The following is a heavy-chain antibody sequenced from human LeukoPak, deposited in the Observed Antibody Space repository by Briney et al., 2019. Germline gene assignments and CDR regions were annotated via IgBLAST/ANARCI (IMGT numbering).Heavy chain of an antibody. CDR3: ARDLRNVFDY. V-gene: IGHV3-7*01. CDR2: IKQDGSEK. CDR1: GLTFSRYW. D-gene: IGHD1-1*01. J-gene: IGHJ4*02. Sequence: GGSLRLSCAASGLTFSRYWMSWVRQAPGKGLEWVANIKQDGSEKYYVDSVKGRFTISRDNAKNSLYLQMNSLRAEDTAVYYCARDLRNVFDYWGQGTLVTVSS.